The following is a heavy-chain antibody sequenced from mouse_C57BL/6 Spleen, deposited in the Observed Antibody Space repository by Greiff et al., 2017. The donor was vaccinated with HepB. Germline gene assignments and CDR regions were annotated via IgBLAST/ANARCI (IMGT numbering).Heavy chain of an antibody. D-gene: IGHD1-1*01. CDR3: ARTYYGSSDEFAY. J-gene: IGHJ3*01. V-gene: IGHV1-85*01. CDR2: IYPRDGST. Sequence: QVQLKESGPELVKPGASVKLSCKASGYTFTSYDINWVKQRPGQGLEWIGWIYPRDGSTKYNEKFKGKATLTVGTSSSTAYMELHSLTSEGSAVSFCARTYYGSSDEFAYWGQGTLVTVSA. CDR1: GYTFTSYD.